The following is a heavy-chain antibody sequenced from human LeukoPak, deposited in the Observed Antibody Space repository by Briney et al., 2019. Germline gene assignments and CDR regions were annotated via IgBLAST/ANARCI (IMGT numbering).Heavy chain of an antibody. CDR1: GDSISGYH. CDR3: ARATGGGIFDH. V-gene: IGHV4-59*12. Sequence: SETLSLTCIVSGDSISGYHWSWIRQPPEKGLEWIGYVHYSGATSYNPPLRSRVTISVDTSTNQFSLKMPSMTAADTAVYYCARATGGGIFDHWGQGTLVTVS. CDR2: VHYSGAT. J-gene: IGHJ4*02. D-gene: IGHD3-16*01.